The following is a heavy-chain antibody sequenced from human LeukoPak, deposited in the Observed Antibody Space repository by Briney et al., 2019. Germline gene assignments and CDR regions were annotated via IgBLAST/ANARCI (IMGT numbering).Heavy chain of an antibody. CDR2: IIPIFGTA. D-gene: IGHD6-19*01. Sequence: SVKVSCKASGGTFSSYAISWVRQAPGQGLEWMGGIIPIFGTANYARKFQGRVTITADESTSTAYMELSSLRSEDTAVYYCARDATVAGFSKFDYWGQGTLVTVSS. V-gene: IGHV1-69*13. J-gene: IGHJ4*02. CDR3: ARDATVAGFSKFDY. CDR1: GGTFSSYA.